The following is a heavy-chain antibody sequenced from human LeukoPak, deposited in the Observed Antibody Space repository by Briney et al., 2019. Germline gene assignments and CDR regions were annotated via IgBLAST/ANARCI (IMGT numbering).Heavy chain of an antibody. Sequence: GGSLRLSCVASRFNFSDHYMRWVRQARGKGLEWVSYIIIGCSISYHADSVKGPFTVSSDNAKKSLYLQMNTLRGEDTAVYYCARHYEYERNSYRLDPWGQGTTLTVSS. CDR1: RFNFSDHY. D-gene: IGHD3-16*02. V-gene: IGHV3-11*01. CDR2: IIIGCSIS. CDR3: ARHYEYERNSYRLDP. J-gene: IGHJ6*02.